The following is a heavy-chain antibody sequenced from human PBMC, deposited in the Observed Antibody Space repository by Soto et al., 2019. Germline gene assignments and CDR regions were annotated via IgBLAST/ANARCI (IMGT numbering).Heavy chain of an antibody. V-gene: IGHV4-31*03. CDR2: IYYSRST. J-gene: IGHJ4*02. CDR1: GGSISNGDYY. Sequence: QVQLQESGPGLVKPSQTLSLTCTVSGGSISNGDYYWTWIRQHPVKGLELVGYIYYSRSTYSNPSLKSRVNISVATSKNQFSLRLSSVTAADTAVYYCARIKGGAAGNFDYWGRGALVTVSS. D-gene: IGHD6-13*01. CDR3: ARIKGGAAGNFDY.